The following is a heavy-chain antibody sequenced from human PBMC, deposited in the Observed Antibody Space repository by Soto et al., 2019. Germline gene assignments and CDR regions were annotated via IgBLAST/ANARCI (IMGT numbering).Heavy chain of an antibody. D-gene: IGHD3-3*01. CDR3: AKEMAAEYYDFWSGYYRDRPFDY. CDR1: GFTFSSYA. Sequence: PGGSLRLSCAASGFTFSSYAMSWVRQAPGKGLEWVSAISGSGGSTYYADSVKGRFTISRDNSKNTLYLQMNSLRAEDTAVYYCAKEMAAEYYDFWSGYYRDRPFDYWGQGTLVTVSS. J-gene: IGHJ4*02. CDR2: ISGSGGST. V-gene: IGHV3-23*01.